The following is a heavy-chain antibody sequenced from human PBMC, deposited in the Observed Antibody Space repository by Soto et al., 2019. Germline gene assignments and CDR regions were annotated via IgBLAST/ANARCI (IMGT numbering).Heavy chain of an antibody. Sequence: PGGSLRLSCPASGFTFSSDAMNWVRQAPGKGLEWVSAISSSSSNIYYADSVKGRFTISRDNAKNSLYLQMNSLRAEDTAVYYCATYSGYDFKGYSSGPNDYWGQGTLVTVSS. CDR1: GFTFSSDA. J-gene: IGHJ4*02. V-gene: IGHV3-21*01. D-gene: IGHD5-12*01. CDR2: ISSSSSNI. CDR3: ATYSGYDFKGYSSGPNDY.